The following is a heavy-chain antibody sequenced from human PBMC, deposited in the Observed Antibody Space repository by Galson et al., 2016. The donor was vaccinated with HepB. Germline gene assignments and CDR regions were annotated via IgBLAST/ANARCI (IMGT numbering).Heavy chain of an antibody. CDR2: ISGGGGST. CDR1: GFTFNSYG. D-gene: IGHD1-26*01. J-gene: IGHJ2*01. V-gene: IGHV3-23*01. Sequence: SLRLSCAASGFTFNSYGMSWVRKAPGKGLEWVSSISGGGGSTDYAGSVKGRLTTSRDNSKNTLYLQMNSLRAKDTAVYYCAKSLIVGPTMNWYFDLWGRGTLVTVSS. CDR3: AKSLIVGPTMNWYFDL.